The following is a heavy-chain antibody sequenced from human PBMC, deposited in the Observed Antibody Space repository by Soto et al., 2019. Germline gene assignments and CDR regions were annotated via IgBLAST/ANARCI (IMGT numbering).Heavy chain of an antibody. Sequence: SQTLSLTCAISGDSVSSNSAAWNWIRQSPSRGLEWLGRTYYRSKWYNDYAVSVKSRITIDPDTSKKQFSLQLNSVTPEDTAVYYCARGKLYCSSTSCYVTPYYYYYGMDVWGQGTTVTVSS. CDR3: ARGKLYCSSTSCYVTPYYYYYGMDV. CDR2: TYYRSKWYN. CDR1: GDSVSSNSAA. J-gene: IGHJ6*02. D-gene: IGHD2-2*01. V-gene: IGHV6-1*01.